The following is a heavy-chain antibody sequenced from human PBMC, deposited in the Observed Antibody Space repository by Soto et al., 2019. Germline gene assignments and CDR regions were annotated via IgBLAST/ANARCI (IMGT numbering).Heavy chain of an antibody. D-gene: IGHD2-15*01. Sequence: EVQLVESGGGLVKPGGSLRLSCAASDFTITNAWMNWVRQAPGKGLEWVGRIKTKAEGGATDYAAPLKGRSTISRNDSRNTLFLQMNRRKTEDAAVYYCTRGSVEGVWGQGATVTVSS. CDR2: IKTKAEGGAT. CDR3: TRGSVEGV. CDR1: DFTITNAW. J-gene: IGHJ6*02. V-gene: IGHV3-15*07.